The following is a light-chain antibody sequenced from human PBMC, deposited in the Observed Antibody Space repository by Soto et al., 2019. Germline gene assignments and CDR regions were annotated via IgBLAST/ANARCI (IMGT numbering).Light chain of an antibody. Sequence: PSVMSESVGDRVTITCRASQGISSYLAWYQQKPGKAPKLLIYAASTLQSGVPSRFSGTGSETDFTLTISGLQSEDSAIYFCQQYNNWPFSFGQGTRLEIK. CDR2: AAS. V-gene: IGKV1-9*01. CDR3: QQYNNWPFS. CDR1: QGISSY. J-gene: IGKJ5*01.